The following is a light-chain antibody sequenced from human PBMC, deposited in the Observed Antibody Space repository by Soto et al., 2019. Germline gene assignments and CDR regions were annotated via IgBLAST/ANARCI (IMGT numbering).Light chain of an antibody. CDR3: QQYNDWPPRIT. J-gene: IGKJ5*01. V-gene: IGKV3-15*01. CDR2: GAS. CDR1: QSVSSN. Sequence: EIVLTQSPDTLSVSPGERATLSCRASQSVSSNLAWYQQKPGQAPRLLIYGASTRATGIPARFSGSGSGTEFTLTISSLQSEDFAVYYCQQYNDWPPRITFGQGTRLENK.